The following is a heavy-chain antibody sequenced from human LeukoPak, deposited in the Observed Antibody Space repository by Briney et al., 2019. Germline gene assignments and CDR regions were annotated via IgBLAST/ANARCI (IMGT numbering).Heavy chain of an antibody. D-gene: IGHD1-26*01. CDR3: ARAPRGSYYAYYFDY. V-gene: IGHV4-59*01. CDR1: GGTISRYY. J-gene: IGHJ4*02. Sequence: PSETLSLTCTVSGGTISRYYWSWIRQSPGKGLEWIGYIYSSGSTNYNPSLKSRVTISVDTSKNQFSLKLSSVTAADTAVYYCARAPRGSYYAYYFDYWGQGTLVTVSS. CDR2: IYSSGST.